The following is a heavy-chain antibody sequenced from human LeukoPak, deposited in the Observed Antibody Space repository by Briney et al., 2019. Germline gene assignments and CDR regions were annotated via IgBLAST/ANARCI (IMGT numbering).Heavy chain of an antibody. Sequence: ASVKVSCKVSGYTLTELSMHWVRQAPGKGLEWMGGFDPEDGETIYAQKFQGRVTMTEDTSTDTAYMELSSLRSEDTAVYYCATDPRAYSCGSDRGWFDPWGQGTLVTVSS. D-gene: IGHD5-18*01. CDR1: GYTLTELS. J-gene: IGHJ5*02. V-gene: IGHV1-24*01. CDR3: ATDPRAYSCGSDRGWFDP. CDR2: FDPEDGET.